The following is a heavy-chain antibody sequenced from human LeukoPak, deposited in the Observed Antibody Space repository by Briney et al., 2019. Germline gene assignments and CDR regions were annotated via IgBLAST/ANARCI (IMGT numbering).Heavy chain of an antibody. CDR3: ASQPKSARYFQH. CDR1: GGSISSYY. Sequence: SETLSLTCTVSGGSISSYYWSWIRQPPGKGLEWIGEINRGGTTNYNPSLKSRVTISVDTSKNQFSLKLSSVTAADTAVYYCASQPKSARYFQHWGQGTLVTVSS. V-gene: IGHV4-59*08. CDR2: INRGGTT. J-gene: IGHJ1*01.